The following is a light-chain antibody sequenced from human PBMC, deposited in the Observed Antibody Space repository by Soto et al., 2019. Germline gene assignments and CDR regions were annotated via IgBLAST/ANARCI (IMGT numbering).Light chain of an antibody. Sequence: QAVVTQTPSASGTPGQTVTISCSGSRSNIGNNAVSWYQQFPGTAPKLLIYNNNQRPSGVPDRFSGSKSGTSASLAISGLQSEDDADYYCSNWDDSLNARGVFGGGTKVTVL. V-gene: IGLV1-44*01. CDR2: NNN. CDR1: RSNIGNNA. CDR3: SNWDDSLNARGV. J-gene: IGLJ3*02.